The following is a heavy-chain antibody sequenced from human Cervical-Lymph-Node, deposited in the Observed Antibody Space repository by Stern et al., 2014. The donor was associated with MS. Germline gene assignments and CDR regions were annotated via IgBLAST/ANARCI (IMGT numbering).Heavy chain of an antibody. V-gene: IGHV1-69*06. CDR1: GGAFSRNT. CDR3: TTWTTSVSY. D-gene: IGHD1-26*01. J-gene: IGHJ4*02. CDR2: IIPRFGTA. Sequence: VQLVQSGAEVKKPGSSVKVYCKASGGAFSRNTISWVRQAPGQGLEWMGGIIPRFGTADYAQKFQDRVTVTADTSTSTAYMEMSSLRSEDTAVYYCTTWTTSVSYWGQGTLVTVSS.